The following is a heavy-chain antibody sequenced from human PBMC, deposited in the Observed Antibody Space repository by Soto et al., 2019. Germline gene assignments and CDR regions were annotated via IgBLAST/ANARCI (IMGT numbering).Heavy chain of an antibody. CDR1: GGTFSSYA. V-gene: IGHV1-69*13. Sequence: SVKVSCKASGGTFSSYAISWVRQAPGQGLEWVGGIIPIFGTANYAQKFQGRVTITADESTSTAYMELSSLRSEDTAVYYCARHEAVYSYGHRPDLFDIWGQGTMVT. CDR3: ARHEAVYSYGHRPDLFDI. D-gene: IGHD5-18*01. CDR2: IIPIFGTA. J-gene: IGHJ3*02.